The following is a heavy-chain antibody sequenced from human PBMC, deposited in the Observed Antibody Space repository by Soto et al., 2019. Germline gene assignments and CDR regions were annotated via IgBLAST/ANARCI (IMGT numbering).Heavy chain of an antibody. V-gene: IGHV3-23*01. D-gene: IGHD1-26*01. J-gene: IGHJ4*02. CDR1: GFTFSSYA. CDR2: ISGSGGST. Sequence: GGSLRLSCAASGFTFSSYAMSWVRQAPGKGLKWVSAISGSGGSTYYADSVKGRFTISRDNSKNTLYLQMNSLRAEDTAVYYCAKDLGATTAPYYFDYWGQGTLVTVSS. CDR3: AKDLGATTAPYYFDY.